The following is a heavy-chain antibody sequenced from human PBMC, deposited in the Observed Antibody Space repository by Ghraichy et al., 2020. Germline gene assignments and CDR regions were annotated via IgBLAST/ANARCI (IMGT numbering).Heavy chain of an antibody. CDR2: IYSPGST. V-gene: IGHV4-4*08. CDR3: TRLAKMAPVRASYYYAMDV. CDR1: GASISNYY. Sequence: SETLSLTCTVSGASISNYYWGWIRQPPWQGLEWIGYIYSPGSTSYSPSLMNRVTMSMDTSKNHLSLRLNSVTAVDTAMYYCTRLAKMAPVRASYYYAMDVWGQGTTVTVSS. D-gene: IGHD5-24*01. J-gene: IGHJ6*02.